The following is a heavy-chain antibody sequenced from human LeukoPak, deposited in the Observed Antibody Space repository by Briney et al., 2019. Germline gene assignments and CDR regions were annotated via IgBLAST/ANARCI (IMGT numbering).Heavy chain of an antibody. D-gene: IGHD6-6*01. J-gene: IGHJ3*02. CDR2: ISSSGNTI. CDR3: ARGPSIAARYDAFDI. V-gene: IGHV3-48*03. CDR1: EFTFTSYE. Sequence: GGSLRLSCAASEFTFTSYELNWVRQAPGKGLEWVSYISSSGNTISYADSVKGRFTISRDNAKNSLYPQVISLRAEDTAVYYCARGPSIAARYDAFDIWGQGTMVTVSS.